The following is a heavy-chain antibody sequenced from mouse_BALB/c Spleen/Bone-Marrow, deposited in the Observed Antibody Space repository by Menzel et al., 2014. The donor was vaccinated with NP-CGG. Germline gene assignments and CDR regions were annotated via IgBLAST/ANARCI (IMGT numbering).Heavy chain of an antibody. CDR3: AREGIYYGNTWFAY. CDR2: INPSTGYT. Sequence: QVHVKQSGAELAKPGASVKMSCKTSGYTFTTYWIHWVKQRPGQGLEWIGYINPSTGYTEYNQKFKDKATLTADKSSSTAYMQLSSLTSEESAVYYCAREGIYYGNTWFAYWGQGTLVTVSA. CDR1: GYTFTTYW. V-gene: IGHV1-7*01. D-gene: IGHD2-1*01. J-gene: IGHJ3*01.